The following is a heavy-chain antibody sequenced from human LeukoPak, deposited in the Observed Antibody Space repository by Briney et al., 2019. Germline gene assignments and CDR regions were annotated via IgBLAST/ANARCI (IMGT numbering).Heavy chain of an antibody. CDR1: GFTFSTYA. Sequence: PGGSLRLSCAASGFTFSTYAMSRVRQAPGKGLEWVSVIYSGGSTYYADSVKGRFTISRDNSKNTLYLQMNSLRAEDTAVYYCARALAAAGDYYYYGMDVWGKGTTVTVSS. CDR3: ARALAAAGDYYYYGMDV. CDR2: IYSGGST. D-gene: IGHD6-13*01. V-gene: IGHV3-53*01. J-gene: IGHJ6*04.